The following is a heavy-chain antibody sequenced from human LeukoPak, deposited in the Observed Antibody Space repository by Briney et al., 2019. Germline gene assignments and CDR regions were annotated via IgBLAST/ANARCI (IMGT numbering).Heavy chain of an antibody. CDR1: GFTVSSNY. Sequence: GGSLRLSCAASGFTVSSNYMSWVRQAPGKGLEWVAVISYDGSNKYYADSVKGRFTISRDNSKNTLYLQMNSLRAEDTAVYYCARRRYSYGYSYYYYGMDVWGQGTTVTVSS. V-gene: IGHV3-30-3*01. CDR3: ARRRYSYGYSYYYYGMDV. J-gene: IGHJ6*02. CDR2: ISYDGSNK. D-gene: IGHD5-18*01.